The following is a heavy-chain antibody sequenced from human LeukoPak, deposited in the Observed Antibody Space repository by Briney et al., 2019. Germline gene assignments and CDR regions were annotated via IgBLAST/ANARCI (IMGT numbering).Heavy chain of an antibody. CDR1: GFTFNNYA. V-gene: IGHV3-23*01. CDR2: IVAGGGAT. CDR3: ARKATIFGVPRFDY. D-gene: IGHD3-3*01. J-gene: IGHJ4*02. Sequence: GGSLRLSCAASGFTFNNYAMSWVRQAPGKGLEWVSSIVAGGGATYYGDSVEGRFTISRDNSKNTLYLQMNSLRAEDTAVYYCARKATIFGVPRFDYWGQGTLVTVSS.